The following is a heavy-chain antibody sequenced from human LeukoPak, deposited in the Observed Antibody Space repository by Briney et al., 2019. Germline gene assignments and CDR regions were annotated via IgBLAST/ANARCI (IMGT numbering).Heavy chain of an antibody. CDR1: GGSISSYY. V-gene: IGHV4-59*08. D-gene: IGHD6-19*01. CDR3: ARHLEGYSSGPRDAFDI. J-gene: IGHJ3*02. CDR2: IYYSGST. Sequence: SETLSLTCTVSGGSISSYYWSWIRQPPGKGREGMGYIYYSGSTNYNPSLKSRVTISVDTSKNQFSLKLSSVTAADTAVYYCARHLEGYSSGPRDAFDIWGQGTMVTVSS.